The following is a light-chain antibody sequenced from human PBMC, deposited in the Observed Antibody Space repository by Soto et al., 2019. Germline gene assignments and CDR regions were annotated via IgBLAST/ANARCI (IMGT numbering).Light chain of an antibody. CDR2: AAS. CDR1: QSISTY. Sequence: DIQMTQSTSSLSASVGDRVTITCRASQSISTYLNWYQQKPGKAPKLLIYAASSLQSGVPSRFSGSGSGTDFTLTISSLQPEDFATYYCQQSYTTPLTLGGGTKVDIK. CDR3: QQSYTTPLT. V-gene: IGKV1-39*01. J-gene: IGKJ4*01.